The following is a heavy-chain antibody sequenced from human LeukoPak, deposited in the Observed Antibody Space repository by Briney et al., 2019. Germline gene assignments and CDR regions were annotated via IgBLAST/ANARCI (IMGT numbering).Heavy chain of an antibody. D-gene: IGHD4-17*01. V-gene: IGHV3-23*01. J-gene: IGHJ4*02. CDR1: GFTFSSYA. Sequence: GGSLRLSCAASGFTFSSYAMGWVRQAPGSGLEWVSVIDTSGFTTYYADSVKGRFTISRDNSKSTLYLQMNSLRAEDTAVYYCAKHYGDYRSFDYWGQGTLVTVSS. CDR2: IDTSGFTT. CDR3: AKHYGDYRSFDY.